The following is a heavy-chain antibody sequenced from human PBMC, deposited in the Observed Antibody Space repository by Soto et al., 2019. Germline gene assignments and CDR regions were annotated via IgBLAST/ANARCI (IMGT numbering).Heavy chain of an antibody. J-gene: IGHJ6*02. CDR1: GYTFTSYG. Sequence: SLKVSCKASGYTFTSYGISWVRQAPGQGLEWMGGIIAIYGTANYAQKFQGRVTITADESTSTAYMELSSLRSEDTAVYYCARENWGDRYHYYYGMDVWGQGTTVTVSS. CDR3: ARENWGDRYHYYYGMDV. D-gene: IGHD7-27*01. CDR2: IIAIYGTA. V-gene: IGHV1-69*13.